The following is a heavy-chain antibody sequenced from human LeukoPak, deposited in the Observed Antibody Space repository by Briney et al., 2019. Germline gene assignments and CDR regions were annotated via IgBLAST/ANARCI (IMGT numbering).Heavy chain of an antibody. V-gene: IGHV3-48*03. CDR3: ARASYGDEYYFDY. J-gene: IGHJ4*02. CDR1: GFTLSSYE. CDR2: ISSSGSTI. D-gene: IGHD4-17*01. Sequence: GGSLRLSCAASGFTLSSYEMNWVRQAPGKGLEWVSYISSSGSTIYYADSVKGRFTISRDNAKNSLYLQMNSLRAEDTAVYYCARASYGDEYYFDYWGQGTLVTVSS.